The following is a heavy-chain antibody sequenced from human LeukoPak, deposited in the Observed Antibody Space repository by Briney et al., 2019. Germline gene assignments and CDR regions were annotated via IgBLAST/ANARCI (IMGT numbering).Heavy chain of an antibody. CDR2: ISGSGGST. CDR3: AKDDDYDFWSAVFDY. D-gene: IGHD3-3*01. V-gene: IGHV3-23*01. J-gene: IGHJ4*02. CDR1: GFTFSSYA. Sequence: GGSLRLSCAASGFTFSSYAMSWVRQAPGKGLEWVSAISGSGGSTYYADSVKGRFTISRDNSKNTLYPQMNSLRAEDTAVYYCAKDDDYDFWSAVFDYWGQGTLVTVSS.